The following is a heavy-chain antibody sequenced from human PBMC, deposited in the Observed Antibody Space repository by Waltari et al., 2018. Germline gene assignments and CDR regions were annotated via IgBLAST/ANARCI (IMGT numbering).Heavy chain of an antibody. V-gene: IGHV4-38-2*01. D-gene: IGHD3-3*01. J-gene: IGHJ5*02. CDR3: ARHYILRFLEQLGWFDP. CDR1: GYSISSGYY. CDR2: IYHSGST. Sequence: QAQLQESGPGLVKPSETLSLTCAVSGYSISSGYYWGWIRQPPGKGLEWIGSIYHSGSTYYNPSLKSRVTISVDTSKNQFSLKLSSVTAADTAVYYCARHYILRFLEQLGWFDPWGQGTLVTVSS.